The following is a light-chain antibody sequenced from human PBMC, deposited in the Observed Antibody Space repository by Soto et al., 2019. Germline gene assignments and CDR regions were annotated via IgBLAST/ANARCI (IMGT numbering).Light chain of an antibody. CDR1: QSVTSY. V-gene: IGKV3-11*01. Sequence: EIVLTQSPATLSLSPGERATLSCRASQSVTSYLAWYQQKPGQAPRLLIYDVSNRASGIPARFSGSGSETDFTLTISSLQSEDFAVYYCQQYNSWPLTFGGGTKVDIK. J-gene: IGKJ4*01. CDR2: DVS. CDR3: QQYNSWPLT.